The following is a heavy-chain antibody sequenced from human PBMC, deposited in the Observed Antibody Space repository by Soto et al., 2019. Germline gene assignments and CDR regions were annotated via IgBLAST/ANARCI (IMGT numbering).Heavy chain of an antibody. J-gene: IGHJ4*02. CDR3: ARVKASGVNFDY. CDR1: GGSISSGDYY. Sequence: PSETLSLTCTVSGGSISSGDYYWSWIRQPPGKGLEWIGYIYYSGSTYYNPSLKSRVTISVDTSKNQFSLKLSSVTAADTAVYYCARVKASGVNFDYWGQGSLVTVSS. CDR2: IYYSGST. D-gene: IGHD3-10*01. V-gene: IGHV4-30-4*01.